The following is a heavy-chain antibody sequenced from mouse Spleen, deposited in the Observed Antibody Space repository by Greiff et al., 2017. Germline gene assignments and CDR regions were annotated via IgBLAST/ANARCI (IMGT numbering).Heavy chain of an antibody. V-gene: IGHV3-6*01. J-gene: IGHJ3*01. Sequence: EVKLMESGPGLVKPSQSLSLTCSVTGYSITSGYYWNXIRQFPGNKLEWMGYISYDGSNNYNPSLKNRISITRDTSKNQFFLKLNSVTTEDTATYYCARAGGNYGFAYWGQGTLVTVSA. D-gene: IGHD2-1*01. CDR3: ARAGGNYGFAY. CDR2: ISYDGSN. CDR1: GYSITSGYY.